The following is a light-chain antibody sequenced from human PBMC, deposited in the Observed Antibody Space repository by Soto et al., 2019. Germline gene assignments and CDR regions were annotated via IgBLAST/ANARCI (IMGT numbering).Light chain of an antibody. CDR1: SSDVGSYNL. CDR3: CSYAGSSTLGV. J-gene: IGLJ1*01. V-gene: IGLV2-23*01. CDR2: EGS. Sequence: QSVLTQPASVSGSPGRSITISCTGTSSDVGSYNLVSWYQQHPGKAPKLMIYEGSKRSSGVSNRFSGSKSGNTASLTISGLQAEDEADYYCCSYAGSSTLGVFGTGTKVTVL.